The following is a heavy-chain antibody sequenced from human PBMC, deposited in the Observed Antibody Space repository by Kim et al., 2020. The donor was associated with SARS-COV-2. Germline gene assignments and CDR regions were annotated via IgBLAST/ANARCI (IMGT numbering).Heavy chain of an antibody. CDR1: GDNFTAYG. CDR2: ISAYNGYT. J-gene: IGHJ6*02. V-gene: IGHV1-18*01. CDR3: ARDPGYYGFWGNSYQKYSQYGMDV. Sequence: ASVKVSCKASGDNFTAYGVSWVRQPPGLGLEWLGWISAYNGYTEYAQRLQGRVTLTTDTSTRTAYMEVRSLRSDDTAVYFCARDPGYYGFWGNSYQKYSQYGMDVWGQGTTVTVSS. D-gene: IGHD3-3*01.